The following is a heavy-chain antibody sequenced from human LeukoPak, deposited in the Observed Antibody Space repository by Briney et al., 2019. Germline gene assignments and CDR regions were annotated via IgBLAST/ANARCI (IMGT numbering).Heavy chain of an antibody. V-gene: IGHV3-23*01. CDR2: IIGGAGST. CDR3: AKLGGSYSL. J-gene: IGHJ3*01. Sequence: GGSLRLSCAASGFSFSSHGMSWVRQAPGKGLEWVSGIIGGAGSTYYADSVKGRFTISRDNSKNTLYLQMNSLRAEDTAVYYCAKLGGSYSLWGQGTMVTVSS. CDR1: GFSFSSHG. D-gene: IGHD1-26*01.